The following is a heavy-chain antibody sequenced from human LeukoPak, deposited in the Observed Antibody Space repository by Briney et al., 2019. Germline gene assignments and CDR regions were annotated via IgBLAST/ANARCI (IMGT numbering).Heavy chain of an antibody. CDR3: ASRGYCSSTSCYEDVGWSRGESYYYYMDV. D-gene: IGHD2-2*01. J-gene: IGHJ6*03. CDR2: INPNSGGT. Sequence: ASVKVSCKASGYTFTSYYMHWVRQAPGQGLEWMGWINPNSGGTNYAQKFQGRVTMTRDTSISTAYMELSRLRSDDTAVYYCASRGYCSSTSCYEDVGWSRGESYYYYMDVWGKGTTVTISS. CDR1: GYTFTSYY. V-gene: IGHV1-2*02.